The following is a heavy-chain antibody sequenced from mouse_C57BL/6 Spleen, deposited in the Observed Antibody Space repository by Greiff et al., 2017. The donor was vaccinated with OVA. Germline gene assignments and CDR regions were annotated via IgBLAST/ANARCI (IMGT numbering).Heavy chain of an antibody. J-gene: IGHJ4*01. CDR1: GFTFSDYY. CDR3: ARDFGYDGDYAMDY. Sequence: EVKLVESEGGLVQPGRSMKLSCTASGFTFSDYYMAWVRQVPEKGLEWVANINYDGSSTYYLDSLKSRFIISRDNAKNILYLQMSSLKSEDTATYYCARDFGYDGDYAMDYWGQGTSVTVSS. V-gene: IGHV5-16*01. D-gene: IGHD2-2*01. CDR2: INYDGSST.